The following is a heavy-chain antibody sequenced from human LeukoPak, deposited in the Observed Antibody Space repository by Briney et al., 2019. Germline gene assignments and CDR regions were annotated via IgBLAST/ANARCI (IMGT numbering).Heavy chain of an antibody. J-gene: IGHJ5*02. CDR3: ARSYREDDFWSGSTHSGFDP. CDR2: ISAYNGNT. CDR1: GYTFTSYG. V-gene: IGHV1-18*01. D-gene: IGHD3-3*01. Sequence: ASVKVSCKASGYTFTSYGISWVRQAPGQGLEWMGWISAYNGNTNYAQKLQGRVTMTTDTSTSTAYMELRSLRSDDTAVYYCARSYREDDFWSGSTHSGFDPWGQGTLVTVSS.